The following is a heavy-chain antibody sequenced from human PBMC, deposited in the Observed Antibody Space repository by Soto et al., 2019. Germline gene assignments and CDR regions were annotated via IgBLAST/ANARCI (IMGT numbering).Heavy chain of an antibody. D-gene: IGHD2-2*03. CDR1: GGSISSDSYY. V-gene: IGHV4-39*01. J-gene: IGHJ6*02. CDR2: ISYSGST. CDR3: ARLNGYCVGTSCHGPHGMDV. Sequence: SLTCTVSGGSISSDSYYWGWIRQSPEKGLEWIASISYSGSTYYNPTLKSRLIISVDTSKSQFSLKLSSVTAADTAVYYCARLNGYCVGTSCHGPHGMDVWGQGTTVTVSS.